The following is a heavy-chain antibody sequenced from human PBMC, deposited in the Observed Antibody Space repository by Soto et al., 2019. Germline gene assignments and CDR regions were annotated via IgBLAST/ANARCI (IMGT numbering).Heavy chain of an antibody. CDR2: ISYDGSNK. V-gene: IGHV3-30*18. D-gene: IGHD3-10*01. J-gene: IGHJ6*02. Sequence: QVQLVESGGGVVQPGRSLRLSCAASGFTFSSYGMHWVRQAPGKGLEWVAVISYDGSNKYYADSVKGRFTISRDNSKNTLYLHMNSLRAEDTAVYYCAKALMVRGVATFTYYYCGMDVWGQGTTVTVSS. CDR1: GFTFSSYG. CDR3: AKALMVRGVATFTYYYCGMDV.